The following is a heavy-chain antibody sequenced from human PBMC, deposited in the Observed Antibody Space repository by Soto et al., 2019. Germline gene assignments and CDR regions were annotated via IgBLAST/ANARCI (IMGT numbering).Heavy chain of an antibody. D-gene: IGHD4-17*01. CDR3: ARVLQVYGAFKNWFDT. Sequence: SVKASCKASGGTFSSYAISWVRQAPGQGLEWMGGIIPIFGTANYAQKFQGRVTITADESTSTAYMELSSLRSEDTAVYYCARVLQVYGAFKNWFDTWGQGTLVTVSS. CDR2: IIPIFGTA. J-gene: IGHJ5*02. CDR1: GGTFSSYA. V-gene: IGHV1-69*13.